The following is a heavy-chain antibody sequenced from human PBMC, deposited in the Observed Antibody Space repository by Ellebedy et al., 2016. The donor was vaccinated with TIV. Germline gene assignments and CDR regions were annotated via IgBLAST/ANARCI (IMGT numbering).Heavy chain of an antibody. CDR3: AKQGYEDY. CDR1: GFTFSSYS. J-gene: IGHJ4*02. D-gene: IGHD5-12*01. CDR2: ISSSSSYI. V-gene: IGHV3-21*01. Sequence: GESLKISCAASGFTFSSYSMNWVRQAPGKGLEWVSSISSSSSYIYYADSVKGRFTISRDNAKNSLYLQMNSLRAEDTAVYYCAKQGYEDYWGQGTLVTVSS.